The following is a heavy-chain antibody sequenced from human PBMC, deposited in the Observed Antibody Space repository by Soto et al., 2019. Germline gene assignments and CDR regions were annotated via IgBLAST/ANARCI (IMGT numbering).Heavy chain of an antibody. V-gene: IGHV1-18*04. Sequence: QVQLVQSGVEVKKPGASVKVSCKASGYTFVDYGFSWVRQAPGQGLEWMGWISPYNGNTHYVETFQGRVTMTTDTSTRTAFMELRTLTSDDTAVYYCARVPTPTHVYSNKNNFLDPWGQGTLVTVSS. CDR2: ISPYNGNT. CDR3: ARVPTPTHVYSNKNNFLDP. D-gene: IGHD2-15*01. CDR1: GYTFVDYG. J-gene: IGHJ5*02.